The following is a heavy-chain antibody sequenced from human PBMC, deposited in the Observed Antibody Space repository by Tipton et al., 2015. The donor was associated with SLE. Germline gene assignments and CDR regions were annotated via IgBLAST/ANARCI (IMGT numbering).Heavy chain of an antibody. D-gene: IGHD1-26*01. V-gene: IGHV3-7*01. CDR3: ARHEVEPGRELLLPPYMDV. Sequence: GSLRLSCAASGITFSRYWMSWVRQAPGKGLEWVANIKQDGSEKYYVDSVKGRFTISRDNAKNSLYLQMNSLRAEDTAVYYCARHEVEPGRELLLPPYMDVWGKGTTVTVSS. J-gene: IGHJ6*03. CDR2: IKQDGSEK. CDR1: GITFSRYW.